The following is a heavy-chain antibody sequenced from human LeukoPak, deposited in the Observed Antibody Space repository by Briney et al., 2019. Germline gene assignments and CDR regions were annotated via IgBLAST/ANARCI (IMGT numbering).Heavy chain of an antibody. CDR1: GGSFSGYY. CDR3: ARSITMIVVGARVAFDI. J-gene: IGHJ3*02. Sequence: SETLSLTCAVYGGSFSGYYWSRIRQPPGKGLEWIGEINHSGSTNYNPSLKSRVTISVDTSKNQFSLKLSSVTAADTAVYYCARSITMIVVGARVAFDIWGQGTMVTVSS. CDR2: INHSGST. D-gene: IGHD3-22*01. V-gene: IGHV4-34*01.